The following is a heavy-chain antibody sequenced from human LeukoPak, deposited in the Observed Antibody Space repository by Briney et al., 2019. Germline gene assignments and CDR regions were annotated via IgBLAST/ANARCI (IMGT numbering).Heavy chain of an antibody. CDR3: ASQRYCSGGSCYPSY. J-gene: IGHJ4*02. CDR1: GFTFSDYY. V-gene: IGHV3-11*01. Sequence: GGSLRLSCAASGFTFSDYYMSWIRQAPGKGLEWVSYISSSGSTIYYADSVRGRFTISRDNAKNSLYLQMNSLRAEDTAVYYCASQRYCSGGSCYPSYWGQGTLVTVSS. CDR2: ISSSGSTI. D-gene: IGHD2-15*01.